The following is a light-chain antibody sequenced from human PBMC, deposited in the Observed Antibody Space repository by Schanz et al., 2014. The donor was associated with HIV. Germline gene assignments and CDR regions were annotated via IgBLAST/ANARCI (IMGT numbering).Light chain of an antibody. V-gene: IGKV3-20*01. CDR3: QQYGTSLIT. CDR2: DAS. J-gene: IGKJ5*01. Sequence: EIVMTQSPATLSVSPGERATLSCRASQSVSSNLAWYQQKPGQAPRLLIYDASNRATGIPARFSGSGSGTDFTLTIIRLEPEDVAVYYCQQYGTSLITFGQGTRLEI. CDR1: QSVSSN.